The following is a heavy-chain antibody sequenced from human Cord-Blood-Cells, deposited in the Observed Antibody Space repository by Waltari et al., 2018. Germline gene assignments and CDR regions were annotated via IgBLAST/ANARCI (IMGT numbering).Heavy chain of an antibody. J-gene: IGHJ3*02. CDR1: GGTFSSYA. CDR2: SIPIFGTA. D-gene: IGHD1-1*01. CDR3: ARSRTTGIAFDI. Sequence: QVQLVQSGAEVKKPGSSVKVSCKASGGTFSSYAISWVRQAPGQGLEWMGGSIPIFGTANYAQKFQGRGTITADESTSTAYMELSSLRSEDTAVYYCARSRTTGIAFDIWGQGTMVTVSS. V-gene: IGHV1-69*01.